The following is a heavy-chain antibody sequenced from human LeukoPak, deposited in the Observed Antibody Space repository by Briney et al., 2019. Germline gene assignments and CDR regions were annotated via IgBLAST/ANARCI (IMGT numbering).Heavy chain of an antibody. CDR2: TYYRSKWYN. Sequence: SQTLSLTCAISGDSVSSNSAAWNWIRQSPSRGLEWLGRTYYRSKWYNEYAVSVKSRITINPDTSKNQFSLQLNSVTPEDTAVYYCARDYGSGWSRRANTWFDPWGQGTLVTVSS. CDR3: ARDYGSGWSRRANTWFDP. D-gene: IGHD6-19*01. J-gene: IGHJ5*02. V-gene: IGHV6-1*01. CDR1: GDSVSSNSAA.